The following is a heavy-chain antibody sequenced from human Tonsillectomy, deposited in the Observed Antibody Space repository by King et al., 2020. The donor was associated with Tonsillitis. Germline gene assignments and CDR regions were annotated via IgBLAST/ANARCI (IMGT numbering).Heavy chain of an antibody. CDR1: GFTFSSYG. CDR2: ISYDGSNK. J-gene: IGHJ6*02. Sequence: QLVQSGGGVVQPGRSLRLSCAASGFTFSSYGMHWVRQAPGKGLEWVAVISYDGSNKYYADSVKGRFTISRDNSKNTLYLQMNSLRAEDTAVYYCAKDKSLSAYYYYYYGMDFWGQGTTVTVSS. V-gene: IGHV3-30*18. CDR3: AKDKSLSAYYYYYYGMDF.